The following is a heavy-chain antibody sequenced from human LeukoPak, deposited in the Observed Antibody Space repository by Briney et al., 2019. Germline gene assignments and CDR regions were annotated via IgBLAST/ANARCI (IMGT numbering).Heavy chain of an antibody. D-gene: IGHD3-10*01. CDR1: GFTVSSDY. Sequence: GGSLRLSCAASGFTVSSDYMSWVRQAPGKGLEWVSVIYSRSITSYADSVKGRFTISRHNSKNTLYLQMNSLRADDTAVYYCARGRGAANDAFDIWGQGTMVTVSS. V-gene: IGHV3-53*04. J-gene: IGHJ3*02. CDR2: IYSRSIT. CDR3: ARGRGAANDAFDI.